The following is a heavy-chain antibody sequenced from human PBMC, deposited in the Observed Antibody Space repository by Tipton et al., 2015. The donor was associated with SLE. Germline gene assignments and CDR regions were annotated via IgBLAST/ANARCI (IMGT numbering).Heavy chain of an antibody. V-gene: IGHV4-59*12. J-gene: IGHJ4*02. CDR3: ARLTPWGYDY. Sequence: TLSLTCTVSGGSISSYYWSWIRQPPGKGLEWIGYIYYSGSTNYNPSLKSRVTISVVTSKNQFSPSLISVTAADTAVYYCARLTPWGYDYWGPGMLVTVSS. D-gene: IGHD7-27*01. CDR2: IYYSGST. CDR1: GGSISSYY.